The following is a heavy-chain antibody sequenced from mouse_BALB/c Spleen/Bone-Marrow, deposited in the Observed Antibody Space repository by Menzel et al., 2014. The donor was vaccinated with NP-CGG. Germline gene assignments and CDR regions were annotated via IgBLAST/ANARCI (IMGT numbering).Heavy chain of an antibody. CDR3: ARDGDDGYYGGDARDY. D-gene: IGHD2-3*01. CDR2: IFPGDGST. Sequence: VQLQQSGAELVKPGASVKLSCKASGYTFTTYDINWVRQRPEQGLGWIGWIFPGDGSTKYNEKFKGKATLITDKSSSTAYMQLSRLTSEDPAVYFCARDGDDGYYGGDARDYWGQGISGTVSS. CDR1: GYTFTTYD. J-gene: IGHJ4*01. V-gene: IGHV1S56*01.